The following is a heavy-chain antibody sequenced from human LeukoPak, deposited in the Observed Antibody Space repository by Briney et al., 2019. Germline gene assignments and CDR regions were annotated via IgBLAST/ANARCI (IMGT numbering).Heavy chain of an antibody. CDR3: ARQDTVLDAFDI. CDR2: ISYDGSNK. D-gene: IGHD5-18*01. V-gene: IGHV3-30*03. CDR1: GFTFSSYG. J-gene: IGHJ3*02. Sequence: GGSLRLSCAASGFTFSSYGMHWVRQAPGKGLEWVAVISYDGSNKYYADSVKGRFTISRDNSKNTLYLQMNSLRAEDTAVYYCARQDTVLDAFDIWGQGTMVTVSS.